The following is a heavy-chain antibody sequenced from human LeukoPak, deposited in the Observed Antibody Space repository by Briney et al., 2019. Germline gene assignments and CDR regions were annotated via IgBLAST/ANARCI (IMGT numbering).Heavy chain of an antibody. CDR2: ISSSSSTI. Sequence: GGSLRLSCTASGFTFSSYSMNWVRQAPGKGLEWVSSISSSSSTIYYADSVKGRFTISRDNAKNSLYLQMNSLRAEDTAVYYCAKEPAPYCGGDCYSDYWGQGTLVTVSS. CDR1: GFTFSSYS. D-gene: IGHD2-21*02. J-gene: IGHJ4*02. CDR3: AKEPAPYCGGDCYSDY. V-gene: IGHV3-48*01.